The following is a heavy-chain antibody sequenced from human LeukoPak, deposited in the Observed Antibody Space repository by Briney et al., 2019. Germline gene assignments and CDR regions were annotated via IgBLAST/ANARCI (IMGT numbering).Heavy chain of an antibody. J-gene: IGHJ5*02. Sequence: GRSLRLSCAASGFTFDDYAMHWVRQAPGKGLEWVSGISWNSGSIGYADSVKGRFTISRDNAKNSLYLQMNSLRAEDTAVYYCATLYYDFWSGWFDPWGQGTLVTVSS. CDR3: ATLYYDFWSGWFDP. D-gene: IGHD3-3*01. CDR2: ISWNSGSI. V-gene: IGHV3-9*01. CDR1: GFTFDDYA.